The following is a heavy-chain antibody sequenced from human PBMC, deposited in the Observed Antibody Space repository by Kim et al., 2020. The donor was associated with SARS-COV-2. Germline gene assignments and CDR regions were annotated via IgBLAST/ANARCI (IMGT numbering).Heavy chain of an antibody. J-gene: IGHJ6*03. V-gene: IGHV7-4-1*02. CDR2: INTNTGNP. CDR3: ARDRLYYDFWSGYYDYYYYMDV. D-gene: IGHD3-3*01. Sequence: ASVKVSCKASGYTFTSYAMNWVRQAPGQGLEWMGWINTNTGNPTYAQGFTGRFVFSLDTSVSTAYLQISSLKAEDTAVYYCARDRLYYDFWSGYYDYYYYMDVWGKGTTVTVSS. CDR1: GYTFTSYA.